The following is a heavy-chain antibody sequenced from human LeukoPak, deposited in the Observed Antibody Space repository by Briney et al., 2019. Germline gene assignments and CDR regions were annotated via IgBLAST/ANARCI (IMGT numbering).Heavy chain of an antibody. D-gene: IGHD6-19*01. J-gene: IGHJ4*02. CDR3: ARVLAVPGTPFDY. V-gene: IGHV4-61*02. Sequence: SQTLSLTCTVSGGSISSDSYYWTWIRQTAGKGLEWIGRIYASGSTNYNPSLKSRVTISLDTSKNQFSLNLSSVTAADTAMYYCARVLAVPGTPFDYWGQGALVTVSS. CDR2: IYASGST. CDR1: GGSISSDSYY.